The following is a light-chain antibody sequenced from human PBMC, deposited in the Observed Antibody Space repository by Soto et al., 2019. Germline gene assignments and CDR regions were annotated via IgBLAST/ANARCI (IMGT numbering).Light chain of an antibody. V-gene: IGKV1-9*01. CDR2: AAS. J-gene: IGKJ5*01. CDR1: QGISSY. CDR3: QQLNCYPIT. Sequence: DIQLTQSPSFLSASVGDRVTITCRASQGISSYLAWYQQNPGKAPKLLVYAASTLKSGVPSRFSGSGSGTEFTLTISSLQPEDFATYSCQQLNCYPITFGQGTRLEIK.